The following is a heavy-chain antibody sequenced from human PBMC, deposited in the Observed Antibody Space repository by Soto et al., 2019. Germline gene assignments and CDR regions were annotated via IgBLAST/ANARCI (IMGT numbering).Heavy chain of an antibody. D-gene: IGHD2-15*01. V-gene: IGHV4-59*01. CDR3: GTPYCNACYTY. Sequence: PSETLSLTCTVSGVSISSYYWSWIRQPPGKGLEWIGYIYYTGSTNYNPSLKSRLTISVDRSKNQFTLQLTSVTVADTAVYYCGTPYCNACYTYWGQGTQVTVSS. CDR2: IYYTGST. J-gene: IGHJ4*02. CDR1: GVSISSYY.